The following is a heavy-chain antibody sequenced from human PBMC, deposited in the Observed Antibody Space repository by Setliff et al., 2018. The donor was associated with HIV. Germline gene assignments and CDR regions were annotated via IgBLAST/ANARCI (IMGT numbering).Heavy chain of an antibody. Sequence: ASVKVSCKASGGTFSSYAISWVRQAPGQGLEWMGGIIPIFGTANYAQKFQGRVTITADESTSTAYMELGSLRSEDTAVYYCARARRSSMVRGTYFDYWGQGTLVTVSS. CDR3: ARARRSSMVRGTYFDY. J-gene: IGHJ4*02. CDR1: GGTFSSYA. D-gene: IGHD3-10*01. V-gene: IGHV1-69*13. CDR2: IIPIFGTA.